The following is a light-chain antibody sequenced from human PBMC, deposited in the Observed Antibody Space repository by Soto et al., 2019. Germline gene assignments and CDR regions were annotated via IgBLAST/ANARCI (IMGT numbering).Light chain of an antibody. Sequence: QSALTQPPSASGSPGQSVTISCTGTSSDVGGYNYVSWYQQHPGKAPKLMIYEVSKRPSGVPDRFSGSKSGNTASLTVSGLQAEDEADYYCSSYAGSRVVLGGGTKLTVL. CDR1: SSDVGGYNY. V-gene: IGLV2-8*01. J-gene: IGLJ2*01. CDR2: EVS. CDR3: SSYAGSRVV.